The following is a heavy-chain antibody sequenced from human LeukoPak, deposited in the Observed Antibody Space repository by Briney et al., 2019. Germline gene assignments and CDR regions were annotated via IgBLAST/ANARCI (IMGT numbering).Heavy chain of an antibody. J-gene: IGHJ4*02. V-gene: IGHV3-53*01. CDR3: AKDTYDSSGYCDLDY. CDR1: GFTVSSNH. CDR2: IYSGGTT. Sequence: GGSLRLSCTASGFTVSSNHMTWVRQAPGKGLQWVSVIYSGGTTYYADSVRGRFTISRDNSKNTLYLQMNSLRAEDTAIYYCAKDTYDSSGYCDLDYWGQGTLVTVSS. D-gene: IGHD3-22*01.